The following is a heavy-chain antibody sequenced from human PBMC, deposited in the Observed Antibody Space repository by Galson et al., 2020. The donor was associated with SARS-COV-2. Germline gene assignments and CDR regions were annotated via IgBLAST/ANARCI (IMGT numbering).Heavy chain of an antibody. CDR3: AGGYSSGWYLDY. CDR1: GFTFRSYE. J-gene: IGHJ4*02. CDR2: ISSSGTII. D-gene: IGHD6-19*01. Sequence: GGSLRLSCAASGFTFRSYEMTWVRQAPGKGLERVSYISSSGTIIYYADSVQGRFTISRDNAKNSVYLQTNSLRAEDTAVYYCAGGYSSGWYLDYWGQGTLVTVSS. V-gene: IGHV3-48*03.